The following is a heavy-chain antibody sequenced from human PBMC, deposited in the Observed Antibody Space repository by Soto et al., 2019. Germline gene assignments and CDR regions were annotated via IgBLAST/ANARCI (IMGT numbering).Heavy chain of an antibody. D-gene: IGHD3-10*01. CDR2: IYYSGGT. CDR3: ARAYGDYLDY. J-gene: IGHJ4*02. V-gene: IGHV4-59*01. CDR1: GRSISTYY. Sequence: SETLSQTSTFSGRSISTYYWSWIRQPPGKGLEWFGYIYYSGGTNYNPSLKSRVTISVDTSKNQFSLKLSSVTAADTTVYYFARAYGDYLDYWGKGTLFT.